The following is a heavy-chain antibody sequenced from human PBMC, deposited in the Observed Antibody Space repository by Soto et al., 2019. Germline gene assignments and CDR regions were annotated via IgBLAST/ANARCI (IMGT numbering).Heavy chain of an antibody. CDR2: ISWNSDNI. Sequence: EVQLVESGGGLVQPGRSLRLSCAASGFTFDDYAMHWVRQAPGKGLEWVSGISWNSDNIVYADSVKGRFTISRDNAKNSLYLQMNSLRAEDTALCYCAKDLYSNYGDAFDIWGQGTMVTVSS. V-gene: IGHV3-9*01. CDR3: AKDLYSNYGDAFDI. CDR1: GFTFDDYA. J-gene: IGHJ3*02. D-gene: IGHD4-4*01.